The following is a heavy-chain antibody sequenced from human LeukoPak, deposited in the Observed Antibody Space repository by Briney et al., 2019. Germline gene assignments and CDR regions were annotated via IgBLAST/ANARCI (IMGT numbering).Heavy chain of an antibody. V-gene: IGHV3-11*01. Sequence: PGGSLRLSCAASGFTFSDYYMSWIRQAPGKGLEWVSYISSSGSTIYYADSVKGRFTISRDNAKNSLYLQMNSLRAEDTAVYYCARDTGGDYVWGIYRYYFDYWGQGTLATVSS. J-gene: IGHJ4*02. D-gene: IGHD3-16*02. CDR3: ARDTGGDYVWGIYRYYFDY. CDR2: ISSSGSTI. CDR1: GFTFSDYY.